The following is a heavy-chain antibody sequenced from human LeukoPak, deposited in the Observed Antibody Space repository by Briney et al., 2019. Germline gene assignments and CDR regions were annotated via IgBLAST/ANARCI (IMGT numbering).Heavy chain of an antibody. J-gene: IGHJ4*02. CDR1: GGSISSGGYS. V-gene: IGHV4-30-2*01. CDR3: ARLQQWLPADY. D-gene: IGHD6-19*01. Sequence: SSETLSLTCAVSGGSISSGGYSWSWIRQPPGKGLEWIGYIYHSGSTYYNPSLKSRVTISVDTSKNQFSLKLSSVTAADTAVYYCARLQQWLPADYWGQGTLVTVSS. CDR2: IYHSGST.